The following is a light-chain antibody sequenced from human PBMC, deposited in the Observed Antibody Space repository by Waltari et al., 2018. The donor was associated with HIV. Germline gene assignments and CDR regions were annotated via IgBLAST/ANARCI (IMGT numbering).Light chain of an antibody. V-gene: IGLV2-8*01. Sequence: SSLPHPPSASGSPGQSGTIPSTGTSNDIAASTFVSLYPQPPRKAPRLIISDVNKRPSGVPNRFSGSKSGNTASLTVSGLQAEDEATYYCSSDGGTSAGGSRKFYVIFGGGTKLTVL. CDR1: SNDIAASTF. CDR2: DVN. CDR3: SSDGGTSAGGSRKFYVI. J-gene: IGLJ2*01.